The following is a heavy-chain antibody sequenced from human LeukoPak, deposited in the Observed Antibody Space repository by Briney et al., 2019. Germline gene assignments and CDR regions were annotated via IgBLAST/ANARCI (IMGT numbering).Heavy chain of an antibody. Sequence: GGSLRLSCAASGFTFSRYGMHWVRQAPGKGLEWVTAISYDGSNKYYADSVKGRFTISRDNSKNSLYLQMNSLRAEDTALYYCAKGGYYDLDAFDIWGQGTMVTVSS. V-gene: IGHV3-30*04. CDR3: AKGGYYDLDAFDI. J-gene: IGHJ3*02. CDR2: ISYDGSNK. CDR1: GFTFSRYG. D-gene: IGHD1-26*01.